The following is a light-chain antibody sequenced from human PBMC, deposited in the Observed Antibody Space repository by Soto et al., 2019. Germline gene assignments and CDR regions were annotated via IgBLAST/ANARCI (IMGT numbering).Light chain of an antibody. V-gene: IGKV3-20*01. CDR3: QQDGRSPLT. CDR2: GAS. CDR1: QRVSSGY. Sequence: EIVLTQSPGTLSLSPGERATLSCRASQRVSSGYLAWYQQKPGQAPRLLIYGASSRATGIPDRFSGSGSGTDFTLTISTVEPEDFAVYYCQQDGRSPLTFGGATKVEIK. J-gene: IGKJ4*01.